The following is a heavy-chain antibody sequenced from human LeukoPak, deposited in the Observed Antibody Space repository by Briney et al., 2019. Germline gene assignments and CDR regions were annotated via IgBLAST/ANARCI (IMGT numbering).Heavy chain of an antibody. D-gene: IGHD3-22*01. CDR2: FDPEDGET. V-gene: IGHV1-24*01. J-gene: IGHJ4*02. CDR1: GYTLTELS. Sequence: GASVKVSCKVSGYTLTELSMHWVRQAPGKGLEWMGGFDPEDGETIHAQKFQGRVTMTEDTSTDTAYMELSSLRSEDTAVYYCATEWSYYDSSGYSSYWGQGTLVTVSS. CDR3: ATEWSYYDSSGYSSY.